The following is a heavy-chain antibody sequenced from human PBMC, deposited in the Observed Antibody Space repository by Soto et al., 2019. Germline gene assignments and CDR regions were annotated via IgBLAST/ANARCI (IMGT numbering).Heavy chain of an antibody. CDR3: ARDGLRYFDYSCYGMDV. J-gene: IGHJ6*02. V-gene: IGHV4-31*03. CDR1: GGSISSGGYY. D-gene: IGHD3-9*01. Sequence: QVQLQESGPGLVKPSQTLSLTCTVSGGSISSGGYYWSWIRQHPGKGLEWIGYIYYSGSTYYNPSLKRRVTISVDTSKSQFTLKLRSVTAADTAVYYCARDGLRYFDYSCYGMDVWGHVTTVTVSS. CDR2: IYYSGST.